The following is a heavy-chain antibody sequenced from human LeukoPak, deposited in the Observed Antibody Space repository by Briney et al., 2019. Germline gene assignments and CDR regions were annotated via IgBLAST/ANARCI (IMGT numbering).Heavy chain of an antibody. CDR2: IIPIFGTA. CDR1: GYTFTGYY. V-gene: IGHV1-69*13. D-gene: IGHD3-10*01. J-gene: IGHJ5*02. CDR3: ARGVVRGVMSWFDP. Sequence: SVKVSCKASGYTFTGYYMHWVRQAPGQGLEWMGGIIPIFGTANYAQKFQGRVTITADESTSTAYMELSSLRSEDTAVYYCARGVVRGVMSWFDPWGQGTLVTVSS.